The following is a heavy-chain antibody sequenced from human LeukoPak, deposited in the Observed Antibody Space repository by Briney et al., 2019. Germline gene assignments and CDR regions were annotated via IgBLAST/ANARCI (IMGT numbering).Heavy chain of an antibody. Sequence: SETLSLTCAVSGGSISSSGYSWSWIRQPPGKGLEWIGYIYHSGSTYYNPSLKSRVTISVDRSKNQFSLKLSSVTAADTAVYYCARLGYDYPHFDYWGQGTLVTVSS. CDR2: IYHSGST. CDR3: ARLGYDYPHFDY. CDR1: GGSISSSGYS. V-gene: IGHV4-30-2*01. J-gene: IGHJ4*02. D-gene: IGHD5-12*01.